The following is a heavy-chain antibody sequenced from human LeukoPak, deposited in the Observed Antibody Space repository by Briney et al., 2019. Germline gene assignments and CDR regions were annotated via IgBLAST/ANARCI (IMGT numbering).Heavy chain of an antibody. J-gene: IGHJ4*02. D-gene: IGHD1-7*01. CDR2: MNPNSGST. Sequence: ASVKVSCKASGYTFTSYDINWVRQATGQGLEWMGWMNPNSGSTGYAQKFQGRVTMTRNTSISTAYMELSSLRSEDTAVYYCARGRKTGTLSDYWGQGTLVTVSS. V-gene: IGHV1-8*01. CDR3: ARGRKTGTLSDY. CDR1: GYTFTSYD.